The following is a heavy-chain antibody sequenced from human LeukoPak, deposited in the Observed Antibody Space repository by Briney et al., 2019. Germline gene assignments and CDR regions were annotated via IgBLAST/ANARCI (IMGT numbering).Heavy chain of an antibody. Sequence: ASVKVSCKVSGYTFTSYGISWVRQAPGQGREWMGWISAYKGNTNYAQKLQGRVTMTTDTSTRTAYMELRSLRSDDTAVYYCAREVRYYDSSGYYTLFDYWGQGTLVTVSS. J-gene: IGHJ4*02. CDR2: ISAYKGNT. CDR3: AREVRYYDSSGYYTLFDY. V-gene: IGHV1-18*01. D-gene: IGHD3-22*01. CDR1: GYTFTSYG.